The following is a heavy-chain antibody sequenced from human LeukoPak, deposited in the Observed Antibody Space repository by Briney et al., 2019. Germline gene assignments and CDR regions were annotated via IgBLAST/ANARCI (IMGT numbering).Heavy chain of an antibody. CDR1: GGTFSSYA. D-gene: IGHD6-13*01. J-gene: IGHJ4*02. CDR3: ARESAYSSSWRRFDY. V-gene: IGHV1-69*13. Sequence: APVKVSCKASGGTFSSYAISWVRQAPGQGLEWMGGIIPIFGTANYAQKFQGSVTITADASTSTAYMELSSLRYEDTAVYYCARESAYSSSWRRFDYGAQGTLAAFSS. CDR2: IIPIFGTA.